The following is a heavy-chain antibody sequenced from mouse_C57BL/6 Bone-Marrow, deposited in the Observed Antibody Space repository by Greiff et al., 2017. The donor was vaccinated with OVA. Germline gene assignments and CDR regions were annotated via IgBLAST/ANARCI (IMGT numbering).Heavy chain of an antibody. CDR3: ARSGDYDGAWFAY. D-gene: IGHD2-4*01. Sequence: VQLQQPGAELVKPGASVKMSCKASGYTFTSYWITWVKQRPGQGLEWIGDIYPGSGSTNYNEKFKSKATLTVDTSSSTAYMQLSSLTSEDSAVYYSARSGDYDGAWFAYWGQGTLVTVSA. CDR1: GYTFTSYW. CDR2: IYPGSGST. J-gene: IGHJ3*01. V-gene: IGHV1-55*01.